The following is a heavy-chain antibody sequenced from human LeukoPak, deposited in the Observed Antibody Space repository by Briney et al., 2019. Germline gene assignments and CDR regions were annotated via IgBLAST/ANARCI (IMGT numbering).Heavy chain of an antibody. J-gene: IGHJ5*02. CDR1: GGSIGTGDYY. V-gene: IGHV4-31*03. CDR3: ARGRGRSFDP. CDR2: IYYGGST. D-gene: IGHD3-16*01. Sequence: SETLSLTCTVSGGSIGTGDYYWSWIRQLPGKGLEWIAYIYYGGSTYYNPSLKSRLTISIDASKNQFSLNLTSVTAADTAVYYCARGRGRSFDPWGQGTLVTVSS.